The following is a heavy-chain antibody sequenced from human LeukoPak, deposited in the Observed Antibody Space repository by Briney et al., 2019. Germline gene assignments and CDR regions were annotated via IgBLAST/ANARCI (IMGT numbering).Heavy chain of an antibody. D-gene: IGHD6-6*01. CDR1: GSTFSSYW. Sequence: GGSLRLSCTAPGSTFSSYWMHWVRQAPGKGLVWVSRINSDGSSTTYADSVKGRFTISRDNTKNTLYLQMNNLRAEDTAVYYCVQSSPTIDYWGQGTLVTVSS. CDR3: VQSSPTIDY. V-gene: IGHV3-74*01. CDR2: INSDGSST. J-gene: IGHJ4*02.